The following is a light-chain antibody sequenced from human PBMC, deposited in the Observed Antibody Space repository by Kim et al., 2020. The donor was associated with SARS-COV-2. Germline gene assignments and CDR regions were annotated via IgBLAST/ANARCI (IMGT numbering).Light chain of an antibody. CDR1: QNINTW. J-gene: IGKJ1*01. V-gene: IGKV1-5*03. Sequence: AAVGDGITITCRASQNINTWLAWYQQKPGKAPKLLIFKASTLQSGVPSTFSGRGSETEFTLTISSLQPDDFAIYYCQQYKSYPWTFGQGTKVDIK. CDR2: KAS. CDR3: QQYKSYPWT.